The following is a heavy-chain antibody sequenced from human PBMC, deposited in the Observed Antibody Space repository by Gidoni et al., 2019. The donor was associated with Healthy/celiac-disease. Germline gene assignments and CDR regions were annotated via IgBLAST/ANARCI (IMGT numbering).Heavy chain of an antibody. CDR1: GGSVSSGSYY. J-gene: IGHJ4*02. Sequence: QVQLQESGPGLVKPSETLSLTCTVSGGSVSSGSYYWSWIRQPPGKGLEWIGYIYYSGSTNYNPSLKSRVTISVDTSKNQFSLKLSSVTAADTAVYYCARVAFGGSGYYYVPEYFDYWGQGTLVTVSS. D-gene: IGHD3-22*01. CDR2: IYYSGST. CDR3: ARVAFGGSGYYYVPEYFDY. V-gene: IGHV4-61*01.